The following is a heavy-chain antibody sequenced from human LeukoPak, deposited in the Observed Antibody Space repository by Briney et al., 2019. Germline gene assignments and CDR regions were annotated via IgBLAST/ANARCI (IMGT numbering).Heavy chain of an antibody. CDR3: VSGNDPDYLWTTYRLDAFDI. V-gene: IGHV3-21*01. J-gene: IGHJ3*02. CDR2: IRSTGTYI. Sequence: GGTLRLSCAASGYTFRDYNVNWVRQVPGKGLEWVSSIRSTGTYIYYADLVKGRFTISRDNAKNSLFLQMNSLRDEDTAVYYCVSGNDPDYLWTTYRLDAFDIWGQGTMVIVSS. CDR1: GYTFRDYN. D-gene: IGHD3-16*02.